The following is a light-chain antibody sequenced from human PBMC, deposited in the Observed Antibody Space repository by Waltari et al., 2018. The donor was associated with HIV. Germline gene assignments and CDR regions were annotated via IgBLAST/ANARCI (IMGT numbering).Light chain of an antibody. CDR2: DVT. J-gene: IGLJ1*01. Sequence: QSALTQPASLSGSPGQSITISCTGTRSDAGNYNYISWYQQCPGKAPKLMIDDVTKRPSGVSNRFSGSKSGNTASLIISGLQAEDEADYYCCSYAGSSRNVFGTGTKVTVL. CDR1: RSDAGNYNY. V-gene: IGLV2-23*02. CDR3: CSYAGSSRNV.